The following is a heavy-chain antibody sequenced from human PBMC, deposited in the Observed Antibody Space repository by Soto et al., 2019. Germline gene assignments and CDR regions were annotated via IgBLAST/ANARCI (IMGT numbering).Heavy chain of an antibody. J-gene: IGHJ4*02. D-gene: IGHD3-22*01. CDR1: GFTFSDYY. Sequence: SLSCAASGFTFSDYYMSWIRQAPGKGLEWVSYIGSSDNIIYYADSVKGRFTISRDNAKNSLYLQMNSLRAEDTAVYYCARDLGYYESSGYFDYWGQGTLVTVSS. V-gene: IGHV3-11*01. CDR3: ARDLGYYESSGYFDY. CDR2: IGSSDNII.